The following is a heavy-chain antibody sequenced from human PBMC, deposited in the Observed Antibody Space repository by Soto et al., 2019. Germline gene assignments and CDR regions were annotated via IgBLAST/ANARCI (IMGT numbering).Heavy chain of an antibody. V-gene: IGHV5-51*01. D-gene: IGHD6-19*01. CDR2: IYPGDSDT. CDR3: ARLRWQWRPNPLNDAFDI. Sequence: PGESLKISCKGSGYSFTSYWIGWVRQIPGKGLEWMGIIYPGDSDTRYSPSFQGQVTISADKSISTAYLQWSSLKASDTAMYYCARLRWQWRPNPLNDAFDIWGQGTMVTVSS. J-gene: IGHJ3*02. CDR1: GYSFTSYW.